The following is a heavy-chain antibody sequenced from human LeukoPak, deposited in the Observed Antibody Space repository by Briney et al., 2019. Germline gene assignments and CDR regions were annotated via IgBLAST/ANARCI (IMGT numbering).Heavy chain of an antibody. CDR3: ARASDEWELAPPQDY. CDR2: ISYDGSNK. J-gene: IGHJ4*02. V-gene: IGHV3-30-3*01. D-gene: IGHD1-26*01. Sequence: PGGPLRLSCAASGFTFSSYAMRWVRQAPGKGLGWVAVISYDGSNKYYADSVKGRFTISRDNSKNTLYLQMNSLRAEDTAVYYCARASDEWELAPPQDYWGQGTLVTVSS. CDR1: GFTFSSYA.